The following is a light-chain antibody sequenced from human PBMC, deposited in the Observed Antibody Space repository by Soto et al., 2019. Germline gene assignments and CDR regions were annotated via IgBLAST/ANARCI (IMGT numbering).Light chain of an antibody. J-gene: IGKJ4*01. CDR3: QQRSNWPLT. CDR2: DVS. V-gene: IGKV3-11*01. Sequence: EIVLTQSPATLSLSPGEGATLSCRASQSVSDQLAWYQQKPGQAPRLLIYDVSNRATGVPDRFSGSGSGTDFTLTVSSLEPEDLAVYYCQQRSNWPLTFGGGTKLEIK. CDR1: QSVSDQ.